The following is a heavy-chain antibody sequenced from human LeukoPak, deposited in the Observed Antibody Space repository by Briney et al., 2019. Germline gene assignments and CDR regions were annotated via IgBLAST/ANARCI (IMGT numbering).Heavy chain of an antibody. V-gene: IGHV3-7*03. Sequence: GGSLRLSCAASGFMFSSNWMSWVRLAPGKGLEWVANIKEDGTETYYVDSVKGRFTIPRDNAKNSLYLQMNSLRVEDAAVYYCAKEGRSLQTYWGQGTLVTVSS. D-gene: IGHD5-24*01. CDR1: GFMFSSNW. J-gene: IGHJ4*02. CDR2: IKEDGTET. CDR3: AKEGRSLQTY.